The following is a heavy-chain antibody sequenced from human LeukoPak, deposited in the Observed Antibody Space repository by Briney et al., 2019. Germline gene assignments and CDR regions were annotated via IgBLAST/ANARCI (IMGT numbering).Heavy chain of an antibody. Sequence: GGSLRLSCAASGFTFSSYSMNWVRQAPGKGLEWVSSISSSSSYIYYADSVKGRFTISRDNAKNSLYLQMNSLRAEDTAVYYCARDHSFPRQPVNYYYMDVWGKGTTVTVSS. CDR1: GFTFSSYS. CDR2: ISSSSSYI. V-gene: IGHV3-21*01. J-gene: IGHJ6*03. CDR3: ARDHSFPRQPVNYYYMDV. D-gene: IGHD6-6*01.